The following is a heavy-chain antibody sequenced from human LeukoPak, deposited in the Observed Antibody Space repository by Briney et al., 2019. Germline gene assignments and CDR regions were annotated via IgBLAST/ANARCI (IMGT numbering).Heavy chain of an antibody. CDR1: GGSIRSFF. J-gene: IGHJ4*02. V-gene: IGHV4-59*01. D-gene: IGHD1-26*01. Sequence: SETLSLTCTVSGGSIRSFFWSWIRQPPGKGLEWIGYIYYSGSTNYNPSLKSRVTISVDTSKNQFSLKLSSVTAADTAVYYCAREDSRGSYYFDYWGQGTLVTVSS. CDR2: IYYSGST. CDR3: AREDSRGSYYFDY.